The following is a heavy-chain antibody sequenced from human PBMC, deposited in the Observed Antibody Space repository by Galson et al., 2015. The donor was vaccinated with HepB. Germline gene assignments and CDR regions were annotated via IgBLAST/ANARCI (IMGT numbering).Heavy chain of an antibody. D-gene: IGHD3-3*01. CDR2: INPSGGST. CDR1: GYTFTSYY. J-gene: IGHJ3*02. V-gene: IGHV1-46*01. Sequence: QSGAEVKKPGASVKVSCKASGYTFTSYYMHWVRQAPGQGLEWMGIINPSGGSTSYAQKFQGRVTMTRDTSTSTVYMELSSLRSEDTAVYYCAREEVGWSGYYAFDIWGQGTMVTVSS. CDR3: AREEVGWSGYYAFDI.